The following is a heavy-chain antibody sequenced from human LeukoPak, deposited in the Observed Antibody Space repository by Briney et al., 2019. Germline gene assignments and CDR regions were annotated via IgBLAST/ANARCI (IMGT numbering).Heavy chain of an antibody. J-gene: IGHJ5*02. Sequence: GGSLRLSCAASGFTFSNYAMSWVRQAPGKGLEWVSAITGSGVSVFYAESVQGHFTISRDKYKNTVYLQMNSLRAEDTAVYYCAKADSSGWYGSWFDLWGQGALVTVSS. CDR3: AKADSSGWYGSWFDL. CDR1: GFTFSNYA. D-gene: IGHD6-19*01. CDR2: ITGSGVSV. V-gene: IGHV3-23*01.